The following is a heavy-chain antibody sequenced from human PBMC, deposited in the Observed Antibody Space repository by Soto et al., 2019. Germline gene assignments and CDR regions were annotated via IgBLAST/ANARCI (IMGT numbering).Heavy chain of an antibody. V-gene: IGHV4-59*08. CDR3: TRQTTSGWYQIVY. CDR2: IYNSGST. J-gene: IGHJ4*02. D-gene: IGHD6-19*01. Sequence: QVQLQESGPGLVKPSESLSLTCTVSGGSISNYYWSWLRQPPGKGLEWLGCIYNSGSTNYNPSLKSRVTMSVDTSKNQFSLELTSVTAADTAVYYCTRQTTSGWYQIVYWGQGTLVTVSS. CDR1: GGSISNYY.